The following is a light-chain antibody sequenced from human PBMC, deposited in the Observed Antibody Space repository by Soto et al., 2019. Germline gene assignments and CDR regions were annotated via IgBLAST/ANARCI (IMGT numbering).Light chain of an antibody. Sequence: IQLTQSPSSLSASVGDRVTITCRASQGISSYLAWYQQKPGKAPKLLIYAASTLQSRVPSRFSGSASGTDFTLTITNLQPEDFATYYCQHSYVTPWTFGQGTKVDI. J-gene: IGKJ1*01. V-gene: IGKV1-39*01. CDR3: QHSYVTPWT. CDR1: QGISSY. CDR2: AAS.